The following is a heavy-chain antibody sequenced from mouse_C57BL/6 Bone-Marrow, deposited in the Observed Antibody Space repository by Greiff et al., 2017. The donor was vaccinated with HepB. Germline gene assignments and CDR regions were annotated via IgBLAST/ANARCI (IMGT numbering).Heavy chain of an antibody. V-gene: IGHV3-6*01. CDR2: ISYDGSN. CDR3: ASSLGFDV. CDR1: GYSITSGYY. D-gene: IGHD4-1*01. J-gene: IGHJ1*03. Sequence: EVQRVESGPGLVKPSQSLSLTCSVTGYSITSGYYWNWIRQFPGNKLEWMGYISYDGSNNYNPSLKNRISITRDTSKNQFFLKLNSVTTEDTATYYCASSLGFDVWGTGTTVTVSS.